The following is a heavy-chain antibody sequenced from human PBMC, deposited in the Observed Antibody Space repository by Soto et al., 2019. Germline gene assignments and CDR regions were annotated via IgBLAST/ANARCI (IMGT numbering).Heavy chain of an antibody. CDR2: LHSGGDT. J-gene: IGHJ6*01. D-gene: IGHD3-10*01. CDR1: GIPVSSNY. CDR3: ARDGPYYYASRMDV. V-gene: IGHV3-53*04. Sequence: EVQLVESGGGLVQPGGSLRLSCAASGIPVSSNYMTWVRQAPGKGLEWVSVLHSGGDTYYANSVKGRFTISRHDSTNTRFLQLTCLTAEDTAVYYCARDGPYYYASRMDVW.